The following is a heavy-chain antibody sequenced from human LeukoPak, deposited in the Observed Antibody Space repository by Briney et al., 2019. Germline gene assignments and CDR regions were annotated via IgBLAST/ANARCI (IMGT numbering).Heavy chain of an antibody. D-gene: IGHD2-15*01. V-gene: IGHV4-30-4*08. J-gene: IGHJ4*02. CDR3: ARVNHCSGGSCYHFDY. CDR1: GGSISSGDYY. Sequence: SQTLSLTCTVSGGSISSGDYYWSWIRQPPGKGLEWIGYIYYSGNTDYNPPLKSRVTISVDTSKNRFSLKLSSVTAADTAVYYCARVNHCSGGSCYHFDYWGQGTLVTVSS. CDR2: IYYSGNT.